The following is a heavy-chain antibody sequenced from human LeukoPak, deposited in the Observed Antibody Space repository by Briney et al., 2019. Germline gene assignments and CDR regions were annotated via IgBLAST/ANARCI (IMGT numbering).Heavy chain of an antibody. CDR3: ARGPGAANDY. Sequence: GGSLRLSCAASGFTFGSYWMSWVRQAPGKGLEWVANINQDGSEKYYVDSVKGRFTISRDNAKNSLYLQMNSLRAEDTAVYYRARGPGAANDYWGQGTLVTVSS. CDR2: INQDGSEK. V-gene: IGHV3-7*01. J-gene: IGHJ4*02. CDR1: GFTFGSYW. D-gene: IGHD6-25*01.